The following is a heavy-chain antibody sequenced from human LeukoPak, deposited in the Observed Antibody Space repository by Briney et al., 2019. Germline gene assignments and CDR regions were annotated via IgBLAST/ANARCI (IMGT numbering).Heavy chain of an antibody. Sequence: PGGSLRLSCAASGFTFSSYAMSWVRQAPGKGLEGVSGISANGDTTKYADSVKGRFTISRDNSKNTVFLQMNSLRAHDTAVYYCAKEGRIAAGTGDYFDYWGQGTLVTVSS. CDR3: AKEGRIAAGTGDYFDY. CDR2: ISANGDTT. J-gene: IGHJ4*02. D-gene: IGHD6-13*01. CDR1: GFTFSSYA. V-gene: IGHV3-23*01.